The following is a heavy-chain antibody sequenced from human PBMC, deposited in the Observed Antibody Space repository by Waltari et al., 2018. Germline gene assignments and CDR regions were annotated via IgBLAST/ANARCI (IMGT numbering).Heavy chain of an antibody. CDR1: GFTFSSYA. D-gene: IGHD3-22*01. V-gene: IGHV3-23*01. J-gene: IGHJ4*02. Sequence: EVQLLESGGGLVQPGGSLRLSCAASGFTFSSYAMSWVRQAPGKGLEWVSAISGSGGSTYYADSVKGRFTISRDNSKNTLYLQMNSRRAEDTAVYYCAKDRRSTYYYDSSGSHFDYWGQGTLVTVSS. CDR3: AKDRRSTYYYDSSGSHFDY. CDR2: ISGSGGST.